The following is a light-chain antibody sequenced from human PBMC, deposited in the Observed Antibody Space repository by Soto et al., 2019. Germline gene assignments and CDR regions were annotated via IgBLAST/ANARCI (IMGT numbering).Light chain of an antibody. Sequence: EIVLTQSPATLSLSPGERATLSCRASQSVSSSYLAWYQQKPGQAPRLLIYGASNSATDIPDRFSGSGSGPDFTLTISRLEPEDFAVYDCQQSGSSPPRYTFGQGTKLEIK. CDR2: GAS. V-gene: IGKV3-20*01. CDR1: QSVSSSY. CDR3: QQSGSSPPRYT. J-gene: IGKJ2*01.